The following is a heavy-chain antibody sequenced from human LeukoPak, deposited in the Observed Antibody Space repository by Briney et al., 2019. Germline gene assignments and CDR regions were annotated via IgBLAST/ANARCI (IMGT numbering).Heavy chain of an antibody. CDR3: ARDSSEYSSNWYGY. D-gene: IGHD6-6*01. Sequence: ASVKVSCKASGYSFTSYGISWVRQAPGQGLEWMGWISAYNGNTNYAQKLQGRVTMTTDTSTSTAYMELRSLRSDDTAVYYCARDSSEYSSNWYGYWGQGTLVTVSS. CDR2: ISAYNGNT. J-gene: IGHJ5*01. CDR1: GYSFTSYG. V-gene: IGHV1-18*01.